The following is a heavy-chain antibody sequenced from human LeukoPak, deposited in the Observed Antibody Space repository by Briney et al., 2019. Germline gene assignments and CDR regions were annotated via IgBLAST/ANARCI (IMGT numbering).Heavy chain of an antibody. V-gene: IGHV3-23*01. CDR2: ISTSSAMT. D-gene: IGHD4-11*01. Sequence: PGGSLRLSCEASGFNFSSYVINWVRQAPGKGLEWVSSISTSSAMTYYADSVKGRFTISRDNSKNTLYLQMNSLRAEDTAVYYCAKPPSKFYSNYHFDYWGQGTLVTVSS. J-gene: IGHJ4*02. CDR3: AKPPSKFYSNYHFDY. CDR1: GFNFSSYV.